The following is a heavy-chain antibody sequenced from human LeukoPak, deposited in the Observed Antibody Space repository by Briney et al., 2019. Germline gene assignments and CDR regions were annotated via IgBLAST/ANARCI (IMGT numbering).Heavy chain of an antibody. J-gene: IGHJ3*02. D-gene: IGHD6-13*01. CDR3: ARAAKARGYSSSWPPPLHAVVFNI. CDR2: INHSGST. CDR1: GGSFSGYY. Sequence: PSETLSLTCAVYGGSFSGYYWSWIRQPPGKGLEWVGEINHSGSTNYNPSLKSRVTISVDTSKNQFSLKLSSVTAADTAVYYWARAAKARGYSSSWPPPLHAVVFNIGAKGTRVTVFS. V-gene: IGHV4-34*01.